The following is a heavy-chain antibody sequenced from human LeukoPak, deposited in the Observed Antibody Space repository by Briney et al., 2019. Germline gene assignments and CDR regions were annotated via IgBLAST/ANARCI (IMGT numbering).Heavy chain of an antibody. CDR1: GGSFSGYY. J-gene: IGHJ4*02. CDR3: ARHPSSGYDYVCGSYQTYYFDY. D-gene: IGHD3-16*01. CDR2: INHSGST. V-gene: IGHV4-34*01. Sequence: PSETLSLTCAVYGGSFSGYYWSWIRQPPGKGLEWIGEINHSGSTNYNPSLKSRVTISVDTSKNQFSLKLSSVTAADTAVYYCARHPSSGYDYVCGSYQTYYFDYWGQGTLVTVSS.